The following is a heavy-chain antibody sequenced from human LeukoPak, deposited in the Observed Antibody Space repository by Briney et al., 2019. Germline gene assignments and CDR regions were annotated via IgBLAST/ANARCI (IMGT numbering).Heavy chain of an antibody. D-gene: IGHD5-18*01. V-gene: IGHV3-23*01. CDR1: GFTFSSYA. CDR2: ISGSSNNI. J-gene: IGHJ4*02. Sequence: GGSLRLSCAGSGFTFSSYAMTWVRQAPGKGLEWVSSISGSSNNIYYADSVRGRFTISRDNSKNTLYLQMNSLRAEDTAVYYCAKGRRGYSYDFDYCGQGTLVTVSS. CDR3: AKGRRGYSYDFDY.